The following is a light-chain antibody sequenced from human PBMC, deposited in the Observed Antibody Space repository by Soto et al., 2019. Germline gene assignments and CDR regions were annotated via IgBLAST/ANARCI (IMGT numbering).Light chain of an antibody. CDR1: ENIDTY. J-gene: IGKJ4*01. V-gene: IGKV1-39*01. CDR3: EESYSTAVVS. Sequence: DIQMTQSPSSLSASLGDRVTITCRASENIDTYLNWYQHKPGKAPKLLIYATSTLQSGVPARFSGSRYGTWFTFAIRDLQSGDCASYFCEESYSTAVVSFGGGTKV. CDR2: ATS.